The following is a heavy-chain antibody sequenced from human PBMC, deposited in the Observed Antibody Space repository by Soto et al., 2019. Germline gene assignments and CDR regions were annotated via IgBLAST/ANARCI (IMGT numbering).Heavy chain of an antibody. V-gene: IGHV3-11*01. D-gene: IGHD3-16*01. CDR3: ARDLGPGAPYNWFDP. J-gene: IGHJ5*02. Sequence: XGSLKLSCSAGGFTFCDYYMSWIRQAPGKGLEWVSYISSSGSTIYYADSVKGRFTISRDNTKNSLYLQMNSLRAEDTAVYYCARDLGPGAPYNWFDPWGQGSLVTVSS. CDR2: ISSSGSTI. CDR1: GFTFCDYY.